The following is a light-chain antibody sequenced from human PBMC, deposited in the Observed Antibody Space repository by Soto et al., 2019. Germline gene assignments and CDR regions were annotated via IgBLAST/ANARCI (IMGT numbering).Light chain of an antibody. Sequence: QSVLTQPPSASGTPGQRVTISCSGSSSNIGSNTVNWYQQLPGTAPKLLIYSNNQRPSGVPDRFSGSKSGTSASLAISGLQSEDEADYYCAACDDSLNGYVFGTRTKVTVL. CDR2: SNN. J-gene: IGLJ1*01. V-gene: IGLV1-44*01. CDR1: SSNIGSNT. CDR3: AACDDSLNGYV.